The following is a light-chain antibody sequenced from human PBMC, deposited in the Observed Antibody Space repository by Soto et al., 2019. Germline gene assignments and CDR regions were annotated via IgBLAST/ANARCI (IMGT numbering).Light chain of an antibody. CDR1: QSVSNNY. V-gene: IGKV3-20*01. Sequence: EIVLTQSPGTLSLSSGERATLSCRASQSVSNNYLAWYQQKPGQAPRLLIYGASSRATGIPDRFSGSGSGTDFTLTISRLEPEDFAVYYCQQYGNSAWTFGQGTKVDIK. CDR3: QQYGNSAWT. CDR2: GAS. J-gene: IGKJ1*01.